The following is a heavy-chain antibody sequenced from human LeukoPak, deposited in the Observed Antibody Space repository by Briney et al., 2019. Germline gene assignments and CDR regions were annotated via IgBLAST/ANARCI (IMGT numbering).Heavy chain of an antibody. J-gene: IGHJ4*02. Sequence: GGSLGLSCAASGFTFSSYGMHWVRQAPGKGLEWVAFIRFDGTNKYSADSVKGRFTISRDNSKDTLYLQMNSLRAEDTAVYYCAKGTTRAGRWIEDFDYWGQGTLVTVSS. CDR2: IRFDGTNK. V-gene: IGHV3-30*02. CDR3: AKGTTRAGRWIEDFDY. CDR1: GFTFSSYG. D-gene: IGHD6-13*01.